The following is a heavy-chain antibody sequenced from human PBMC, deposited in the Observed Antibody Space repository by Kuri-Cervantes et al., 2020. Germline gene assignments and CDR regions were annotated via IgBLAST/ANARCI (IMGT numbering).Heavy chain of an antibody. V-gene: IGHV3-23*01. Sequence: GESLKISCAASGFTFSSYAMHLVRQAPGKGLEWVSAIIGSGGSTYYADSVKGRFTISRDNSKNTLYLQMNSLRAEDTAVYYCAKGKMATDRTYYYYYYGMDVWGKGTTVIVSS. CDR1: GFTFSSYA. J-gene: IGHJ6*04. D-gene: IGHD5-24*01. CDR3: AKGKMATDRTYYYYYYGMDV. CDR2: IIGSGGST.